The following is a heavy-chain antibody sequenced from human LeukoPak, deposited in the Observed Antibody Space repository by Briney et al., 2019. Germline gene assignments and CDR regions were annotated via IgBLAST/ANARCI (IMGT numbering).Heavy chain of an antibody. J-gene: IGHJ4*01. V-gene: IGHV1-18*01. CDR1: GYTFTSYG. CDR3: ARDRGYYGSGSYSAY. D-gene: IGHD3-10*01. CDR2: ISAYNGNT. Sequence: ASVKVSCKASGYTFTSYGISWVRQAPGQGLEWMGWISAYNGNTNNAQKLQGRVTMTTDTSTSTAYMELRSMSSDDTAVYYCARDRGYYGSGSYSAYWGPATLVTVSS.